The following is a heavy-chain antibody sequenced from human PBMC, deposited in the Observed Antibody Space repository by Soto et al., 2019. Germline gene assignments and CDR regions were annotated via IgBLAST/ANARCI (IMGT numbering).Heavy chain of an antibody. CDR2: ISGSGGST. CDR3: AKDSVSEYSGYEEMSCFDY. J-gene: IGHJ4*02. V-gene: IGHV3-23*01. Sequence: GGSLRLSCAASGFTFSSYAMSWVRQAPGKGLEWVSAISGSGGSTYYADSVKGRFTISRDNSKNTLYLQMNSLRAEDTAVYYCAKDSVSEYSGYEEMSCFDYWGQGTLVTVSS. D-gene: IGHD5-12*01. CDR1: GFTFSSYA.